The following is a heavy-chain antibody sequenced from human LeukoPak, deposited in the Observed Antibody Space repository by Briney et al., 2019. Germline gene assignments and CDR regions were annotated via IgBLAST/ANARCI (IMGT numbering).Heavy chain of an antibody. Sequence: SVKVSCKASGGTFSSHAISWVRQAPGQGLEWMGGIIPIFGTANYAQKFQGRVAITADESTSTAYMELSSLRSEDTAVYYCARPRYCSSTSCYTGGRDYYYGMDVWGQGTTVTVSS. CDR1: GGTFSSHA. J-gene: IGHJ6*02. D-gene: IGHD2-2*02. CDR3: ARPRYCSSTSCYTGGRDYYYGMDV. CDR2: IIPIFGTA. V-gene: IGHV1-69*13.